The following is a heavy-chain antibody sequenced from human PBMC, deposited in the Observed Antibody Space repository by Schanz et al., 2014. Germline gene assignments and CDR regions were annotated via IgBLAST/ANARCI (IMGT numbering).Heavy chain of an antibody. Sequence: EVQLVESGGGLVQPGGSLRLSCATSGFTLNNAWMNWVRQAPGKGLEWVSAISGSGGSTYYADSVKGRFTISRDNSKNTLYLQMNSLRAEDTAVYYCARAGYDADNWFDPWGQGTLVTVSS. CDR2: ISGSGGST. CDR3: ARAGYDADNWFDP. CDR1: GFTLNNAW. D-gene: IGHD2-2*01. V-gene: IGHV3-23*04. J-gene: IGHJ5*02.